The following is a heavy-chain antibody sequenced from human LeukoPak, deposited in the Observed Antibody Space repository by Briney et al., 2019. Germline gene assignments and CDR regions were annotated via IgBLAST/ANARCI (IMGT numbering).Heavy chain of an antibody. CDR3: ARGGVYYDSSGYYAFDI. CDR1: GFTFSSYV. CDR2: ITSNGGRA. Sequence: GGPLRLSCAASGFTFSSYVMHWVRQAPGKGLEYVSTITSNGGRAFYATSVKGRFTISRDNSKNTLYLQMGSLRAEDMAVYYCARGGVYYDSSGYYAFDIWGQGTMVTVSS. V-gene: IGHV3-64*01. J-gene: IGHJ3*02. D-gene: IGHD3-22*01.